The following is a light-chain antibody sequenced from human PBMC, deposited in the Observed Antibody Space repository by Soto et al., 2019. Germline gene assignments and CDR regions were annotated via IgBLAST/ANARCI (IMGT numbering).Light chain of an antibody. CDR3: QQYNSYS. CDR2: GAS. Sequence: EIVMTQSPATLSVSPGERATLSCRASQSVSSNLAWYQQKPGQAPRLLIYGASSRAPGIPARFSGSGSGTEFTLTISSLQPDDFATYYCQQYNSYSFGQGTKVDI. CDR1: QSVSSN. J-gene: IGKJ1*01. V-gene: IGKV3D-15*01.